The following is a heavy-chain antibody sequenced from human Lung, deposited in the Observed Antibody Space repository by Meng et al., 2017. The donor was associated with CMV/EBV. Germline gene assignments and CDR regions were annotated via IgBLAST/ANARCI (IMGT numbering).Heavy chain of an antibody. CDR2: IIPILHMA. D-gene: IGHD3-3*01. CDR3: AREFKNRRVIFGVASGGYYGMDV. CDR1: EGTXNNYA. Sequence: SXXVSXKTPEGTXNNYAVGWVRQAPGQGLEWIGGIIPILHMANYAQKFQGRVTITADRSTSTAYMELSSLRSEDTAVYYCAREFKNRRVIFGVASGGYYGMDVXGQGXTVTVSS. V-gene: IGHV1-69*10. J-gene: IGHJ6*02.